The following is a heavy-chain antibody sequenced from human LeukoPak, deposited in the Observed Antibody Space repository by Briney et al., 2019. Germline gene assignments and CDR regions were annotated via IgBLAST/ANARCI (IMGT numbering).Heavy chain of an antibody. Sequence: GGSLRLSCAASGFTFSSYWMSWVRQAPGKGLEWVANIKQDGSEKYYVDSVKGRFTISRDNAKNSLYLQMNSLRAEDTAVYCCARGGGGNRRPYYFDYWGQGTLVTVSS. D-gene: IGHD1/OR15-1a*01. V-gene: IGHV3-7*02. CDR3: ARGGGGNRRPYYFDY. CDR2: IKQDGSEK. CDR1: GFTFSSYW. J-gene: IGHJ4*02.